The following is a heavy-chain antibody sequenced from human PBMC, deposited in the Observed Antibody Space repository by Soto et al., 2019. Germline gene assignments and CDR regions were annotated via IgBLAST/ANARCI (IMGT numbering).Heavy chain of an antibody. J-gene: IGHJ4*02. CDR3: TRGPNPMIRGVVISAFEF. V-gene: IGHV4-31*03. Sequence: SETLSLTCTVSGDSISIGGYYWTWIRQHPTKGLEWIGYIYYTGSTFYNPSLRSRVTMSADTSKNEFYLKLRSVTAADTAVYYCTRGPNPMIRGVVISAFEFWGQGSLVTVSS. D-gene: IGHD3-10*01. CDR2: IYYTGST. CDR1: GDSISIGGYY.